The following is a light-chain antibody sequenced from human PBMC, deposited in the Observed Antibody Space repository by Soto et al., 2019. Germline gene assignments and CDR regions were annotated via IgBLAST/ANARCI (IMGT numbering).Light chain of an antibody. J-gene: IGKJ5*01. Sequence: DIQMTQSPSSLSASVGDRVTITCRASQSISNYLNWYQQKPGKAPKVLIYAASNLQSGVPSRFSGSASGTDFTLTISSLQPEDYATYYCQQSYSTPITFGQGTRLEI. V-gene: IGKV1-39*01. CDR1: QSISNY. CDR3: QQSYSTPIT. CDR2: AAS.